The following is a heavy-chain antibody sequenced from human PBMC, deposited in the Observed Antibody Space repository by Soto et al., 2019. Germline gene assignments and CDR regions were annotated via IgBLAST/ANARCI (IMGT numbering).Heavy chain of an antibody. CDR3: ARDGTVHKAYRGGDCSPRGMDV. J-gene: IGHJ6*02. D-gene: IGHD2-21*02. CDR1: GFTFSSYE. V-gene: IGHV3-48*03. Sequence: PGGSLRLSCAASGFTFSSYEMNWVRQAPGKGLEWVSYISSSGSTIYYADSVKGRFTISRDNAKNSLYLQMNSLRAEDTAVYYCARDGTVHKAYRGGDCSPRGMDVWGQGTTVTVSS. CDR2: ISSSGSTI.